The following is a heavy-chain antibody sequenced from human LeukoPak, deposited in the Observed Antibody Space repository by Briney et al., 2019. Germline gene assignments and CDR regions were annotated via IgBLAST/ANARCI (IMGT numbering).Heavy chain of an antibody. Sequence: SVKVSCKASGYTFSGYGISWVRQAPGQGLEWMGGIIPIFGAANYAQKFQGRVTITADESTSTAYMELSSLRSEDTAVYYCARAEYDFWSGYFDYWGQGTLVTVSS. J-gene: IGHJ4*02. V-gene: IGHV1-69*13. D-gene: IGHD3-3*01. CDR3: ARAEYDFWSGYFDY. CDR1: GYTFSGYG. CDR2: IIPIFGAA.